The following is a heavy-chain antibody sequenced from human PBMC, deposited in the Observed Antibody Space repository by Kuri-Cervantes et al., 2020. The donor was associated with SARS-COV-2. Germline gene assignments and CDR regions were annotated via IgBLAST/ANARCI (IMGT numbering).Heavy chain of an antibody. CDR3: ARGDLWFGELDYYGMDV. Sequence: ASVKVSCKASGYTFTGYYMHWVRQAPGQGLEWMGRINPNSGGTNYAQKFQGRVTMTRDTSISTAYMELSRLRSEDTAVYYCARGDLWFGELDYYGMDVWGQGTTVTVPS. V-gene: IGHV1-2*06. J-gene: IGHJ6*02. D-gene: IGHD3-10*01. CDR1: GYTFTGYY. CDR2: INPNSGGT.